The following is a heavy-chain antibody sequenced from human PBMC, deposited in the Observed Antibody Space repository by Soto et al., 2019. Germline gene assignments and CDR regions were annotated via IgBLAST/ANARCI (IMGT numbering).Heavy chain of an antibody. CDR3: ARMSSIAARNDAFDI. J-gene: IGHJ3*02. V-gene: IGHV4-59*01. CDR1: GGSISSYY. D-gene: IGHD6-6*01. Sequence: QMQLQESGPGLVKPSETLSLTCTVSGGSISSYYWSWIRQPPGKGLEWIGYIYYSGSTNYNPSLKSRVTISVDTSKNQFSLKLSSVTAADTAVYYCARMSSIAARNDAFDIWGQGTMVTVSS. CDR2: IYYSGST.